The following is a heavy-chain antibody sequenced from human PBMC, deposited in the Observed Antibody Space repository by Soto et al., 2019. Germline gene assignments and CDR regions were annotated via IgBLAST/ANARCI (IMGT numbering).Heavy chain of an antibody. D-gene: IGHD3-10*01. CDR1: GFTFSNYA. V-gene: IGHV3-23*01. CDR2: ISGSGGST. CDR3: AKAVRPRMSYYYYMDV. Sequence: EVQLLESGGGLVQPGGSLRPSCAASGFTFSNYAMSWVRQAPGKGLEWVSGISGSGGSTYYADSVKGRFTISRDNSNNTLYLQMNSLRAEDTAGFYCAKAVRPRMSYYYYMDVWGKGTTVTVSS. J-gene: IGHJ6*03.